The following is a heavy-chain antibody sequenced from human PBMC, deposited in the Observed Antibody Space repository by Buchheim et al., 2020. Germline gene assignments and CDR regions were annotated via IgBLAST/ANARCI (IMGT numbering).Heavy chain of an antibody. CDR2: ISYDGSNK. CDR3: AKPSSTSVNYYYYYGMDV. J-gene: IGHJ6*02. Sequence: QVQLVESGGGVVQPGRSLRLSCAASGFTFNSYGMHWVRQAPGKGLEWMAVISYDGSNKYYADSVKGRFTISRDNSKNTLYLQMNSLRAEDTAVYYCAKPSSTSVNYYYYYGMDVWGQGTT. D-gene: IGHD2-2*01. CDR1: GFTFNSYG. V-gene: IGHV3-30*18.